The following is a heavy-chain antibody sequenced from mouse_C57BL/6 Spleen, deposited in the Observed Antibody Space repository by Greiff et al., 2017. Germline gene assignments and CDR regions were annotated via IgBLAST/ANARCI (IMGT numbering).Heavy chain of an antibody. Sequence: VQLQQSGAELVRPGASVKLSCTASGFNIKDDYMHWVKQRPEQGLEWIGWIDPENGDTEYASKFQGKATITADTSSNTAYLQLSSLTSEDTAVYYCTTYPLYYRFADWGQGTLVTVSA. CDR3: TTYPLYYRFAD. CDR2: IDPENGDT. V-gene: IGHV14-4*01. D-gene: IGHD2-1*01. CDR1: GFNIKDDY. J-gene: IGHJ3*01.